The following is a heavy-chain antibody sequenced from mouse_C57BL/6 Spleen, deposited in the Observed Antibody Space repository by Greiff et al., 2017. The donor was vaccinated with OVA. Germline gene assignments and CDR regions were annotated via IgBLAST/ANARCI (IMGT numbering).Heavy chain of an antibody. D-gene: IGHD4-1*01. CDR3: ARPGTDYFDY. J-gene: IGHJ2*01. Sequence: QVQLQQPGAELVRPGTSVKLSCKASGYTFTSYWMHWVKQRPGQGLEWIGVIDPSDSYTNYNQKFKGKATLTVDTSSNTAYLQLSSLTSEDTAVYYCARPGTDYFDYWGQGTTLTVSS. V-gene: IGHV1-59*01. CDR1: GYTFTSYW. CDR2: IDPSDSYT.